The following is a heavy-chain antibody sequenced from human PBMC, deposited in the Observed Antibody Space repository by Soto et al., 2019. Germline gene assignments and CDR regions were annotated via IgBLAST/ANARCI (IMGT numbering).Heavy chain of an antibody. CDR3: AKGYGDAVEYFQH. CDR2: ISGSGTST. CDR1: GFTFSSYG. J-gene: IGHJ1*01. V-gene: IGHV3-23*01. D-gene: IGHD4-17*01. Sequence: GGSLRLSCAASGFTFSSYGMSWVRQAPGKGLEWVSHISGSGTSTYYADSVKGRFTISRGNSKNALYLQMNSLRCEDMAVYYCAKGYGDAVEYFQHWGQGTLVTVSS.